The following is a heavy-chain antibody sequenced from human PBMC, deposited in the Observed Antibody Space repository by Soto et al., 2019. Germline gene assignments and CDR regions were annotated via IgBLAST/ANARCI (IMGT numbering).Heavy chain of an antibody. CDR2: INPSGGTT. CDR3: ARELRSCSGGSCYRTPFDY. CDR1: GGAFSSYA. Sequence: ASVKVSCKASGGAFSSYAISWVRQAPGQGLEWMGVINPSGGTTSYAQKFQGRVTMTRDTSTSTVYMELSSLRSEDTAVYYCARELRSCSGGSCYRTPFDYWGQGTLVTVSS. J-gene: IGHJ4*02. V-gene: IGHV1-46*01. D-gene: IGHD2-15*01.